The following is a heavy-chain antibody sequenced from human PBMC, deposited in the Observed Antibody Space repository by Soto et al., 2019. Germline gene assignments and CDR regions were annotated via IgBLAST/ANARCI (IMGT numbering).Heavy chain of an antibody. D-gene: IGHD6-19*01. CDR3: AREAVAANDAFGI. V-gene: IGHV3-23*01. CDR2: ITGSGGDT. Sequence: GGSLRLSCAASGFTFTNYAMSWVRQAPGKGLEWVSAITGSGGDTFHADSVKGRFTISRDNTRDTLYLQMNSLRAEDTAVYYFAREAVAANDAFGIWGQGTMVTVSS. J-gene: IGHJ3*02. CDR1: GFTFTNYA.